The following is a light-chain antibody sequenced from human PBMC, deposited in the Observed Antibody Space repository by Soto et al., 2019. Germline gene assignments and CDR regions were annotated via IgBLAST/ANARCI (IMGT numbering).Light chain of an antibody. V-gene: IGLV1-44*01. CDR3: ASWDDNLDGQV. CDR1: SSNIGSDT. Sequence: QSVRTQPPSASGTPGQRVTISCSGSSSNIGSDTVHWFQQLPGTAPKLLIYRNNQRPSGVPDRFSGSKSGTSASLAISVLQSEDEAVYYCASWDDNLDGQVFGGGTKLTVL. J-gene: IGLJ2*01. CDR2: RNN.